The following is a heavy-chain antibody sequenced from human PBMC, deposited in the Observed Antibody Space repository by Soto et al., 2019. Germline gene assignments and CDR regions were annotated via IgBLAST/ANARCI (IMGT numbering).Heavy chain of an antibody. CDR3: ARDESGGARHNRVDP. CDR1: GYTFTGYD. V-gene: IGHV1-2*04. Sequence: GASVKVSCKASGYTFTGYDMHWVRQAPGQGLEWMGWINPNSGGTNYAQKFQGWVTMTRDTSISTAYMELSRLRSDDTAVYYCARDESGGARHNRVDPWGQGTLVTVSS. CDR2: INPNSGGT. J-gene: IGHJ5*01. D-gene: IGHD2-15*01.